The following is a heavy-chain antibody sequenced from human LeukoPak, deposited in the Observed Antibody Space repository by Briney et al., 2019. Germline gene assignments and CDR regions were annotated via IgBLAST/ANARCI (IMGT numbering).Heavy chain of an antibody. V-gene: IGHV3-33*01. J-gene: IGHJ4*02. CDR3: AREFYRYYFDY. CDR2: IWYDGSNK. D-gene: IGHD3-16*02. Sequence: GGSLRLSCAASGFTFSSYGMHWVRQAPGKGLEWVAVIWYDGSNKYYADSVKGRFTISRDNSKNTLYLQMNSLRAEDAAVYYCAREFYRYYFDYWGQGTPVTVSS. CDR1: GFTFSSYG.